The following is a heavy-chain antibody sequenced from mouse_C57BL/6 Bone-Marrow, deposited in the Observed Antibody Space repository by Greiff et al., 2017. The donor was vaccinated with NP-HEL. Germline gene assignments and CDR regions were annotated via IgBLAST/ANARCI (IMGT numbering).Heavy chain of an antibody. V-gene: IGHV5-6*01. CDR1: GFTFSSYG. CDR2: ISSGGSYT. D-gene: IGHD2-5*01. CDR3: ARLSNYDY. J-gene: IGHJ2*01. Sequence: EVMLVESGGDLVKPGGSLKLSCAASGFTFSSYGMSWVRQTPDKRLEWVATISSGGSYTYYPDSVKGRFTISRDNAENTLYLQMSSLKSEDTAMYYCARLSNYDYWGQGTTLTVSS.